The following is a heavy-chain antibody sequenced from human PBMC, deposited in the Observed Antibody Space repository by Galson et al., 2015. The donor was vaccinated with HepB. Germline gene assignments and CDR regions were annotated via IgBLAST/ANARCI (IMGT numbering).Heavy chain of an antibody. D-gene: IGHD3-22*01. CDR1: GFPLSTSGMC. Sequence: PALVKPTQTLTLTCTFSGFPLSTSGMCVSWIRQPPRKALEWLARIDWDDDKYYSTSLKTRLTISKDTSKNQVVLTMTNMDPVDTATYYCARIMEDYYDSSGYPYYFDYWGQGTLVTVSS. J-gene: IGHJ4*02. CDR2: IDWDDDK. CDR3: ARIMEDYYDSSGYPYYFDY. V-gene: IGHV2-70*11.